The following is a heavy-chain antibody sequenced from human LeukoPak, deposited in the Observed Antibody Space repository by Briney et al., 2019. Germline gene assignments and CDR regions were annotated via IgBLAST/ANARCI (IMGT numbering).Heavy chain of an antibody. CDR1: GFTFSSHS. CDR3: ARERGFDYDSGSYYKGFEY. Sequence: GGSMRLACTASGFTFSSHSMSWVRQAPGKGLERVPNIKQDGREKSYVGSVKGRFTTSRDNAKNSLYLQMNSLRAEDTAVFYCARERGFDYDSGSYYKGFEYCGQGTLVTVSS. V-gene: IGHV3-7*01. D-gene: IGHD3-10*01. CDR2: IKQDGREK. J-gene: IGHJ4*02.